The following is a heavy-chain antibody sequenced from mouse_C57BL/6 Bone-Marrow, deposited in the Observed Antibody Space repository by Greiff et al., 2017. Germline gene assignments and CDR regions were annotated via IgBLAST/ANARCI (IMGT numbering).Heavy chain of an antibody. V-gene: IGHV1-64*01. D-gene: IGHD4-1*01. CDR1: GYTFTSYW. CDR3: ARSLGRIHAMDY. J-gene: IGHJ4*01. CDR2: IHPNSGST. Sequence: QVQLQQPGAELVKPGASVKLSCKASGYTFTSYWMHWVKQRPGQGLEWIGMIHPNSGSTNYNEKFKSKATLTVDKSSSTAYMQLSSLTSEDSAVYYCARSLGRIHAMDYWGQGTSVNVSS.